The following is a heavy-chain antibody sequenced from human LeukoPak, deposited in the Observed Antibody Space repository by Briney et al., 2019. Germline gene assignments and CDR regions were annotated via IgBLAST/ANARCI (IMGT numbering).Heavy chain of an antibody. Sequence: GGSLRLSCAASGFTFSSHAMHWVRQAPGKGLEWVTFISYDATAKYYADSVKGRFTISRDNAKNTVYLQMNSLRPEDTALYYCARDLSYYYSSDYWGQGTLVTVST. CDR2: ISYDATAK. CDR3: ARDLSYYYSSDY. CDR1: GFTFSSHA. J-gene: IGHJ4*02. V-gene: IGHV3-30-3*01. D-gene: IGHD3-10*01.